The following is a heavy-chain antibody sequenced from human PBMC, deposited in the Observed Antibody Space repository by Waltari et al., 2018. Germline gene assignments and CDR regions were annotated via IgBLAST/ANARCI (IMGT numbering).Heavy chain of an antibody. CDR2: ISGSGGST. Sequence: EVQLVESGGGLVQPGGSLRLSCAASGFTFSSYAMSWVRQAPGKGLEWVSAISGSGGSTYYADSVKGRFTISRDNSKNTLYLQMNSLRAEDTAVYYCAKTSGGDYYYYYYMDVWGKWTTVTVSS. CDR3: AKTSGGDYYYYYYMDV. J-gene: IGHJ6*03. D-gene: IGHD3-10*01. CDR1: GFTFSSYA. V-gene: IGHV3-23*04.